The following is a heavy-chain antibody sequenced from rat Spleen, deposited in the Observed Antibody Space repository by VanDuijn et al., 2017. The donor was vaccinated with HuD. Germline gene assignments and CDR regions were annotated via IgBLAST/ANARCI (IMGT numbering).Heavy chain of an antibody. CDR3: ARRHYGYTDYFDY. Sequence: EVQLVESGGGLVQPGRSMKLSCAASGFTFSHYDMAWVRQTPKKGLEWVAFLSYDGSKTFYRDSVKGRFTISRDNAKSTLFLQMDSLRSEDTATYYCARRHYGYTDYFDYWGQGVMVTVSS. CDR2: LSYDGSKT. D-gene: IGHD1-9*01. J-gene: IGHJ2*01. CDR1: GFTFSHYD. V-gene: IGHV5S23*01.